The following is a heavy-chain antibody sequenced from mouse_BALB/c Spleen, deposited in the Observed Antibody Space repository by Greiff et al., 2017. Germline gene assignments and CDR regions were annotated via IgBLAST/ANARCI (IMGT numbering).Heavy chain of an antibody. V-gene: IGHV1-80*01. J-gene: IGHJ4*01. CDR3: ARWGRGHYAMDY. Sequence: VQLQQSGAELVRPGSSVKISCKASGYAFSSYWMNWVKQRPGQGLEWIGQIYPGDGDTNYNGKFKGKATLTADKSSSTAYMQLSSLTSEDSAVYFCARWGRGHYAMDYWGQGTSVTVSS. CDR1: GYAFSSYW. CDR2: IYPGDGDT.